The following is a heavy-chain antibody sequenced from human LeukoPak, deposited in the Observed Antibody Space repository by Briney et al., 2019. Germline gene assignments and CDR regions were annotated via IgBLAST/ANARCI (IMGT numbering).Heavy chain of an antibody. CDR3: AATPIGYCSSTSCYAGPYFDY. V-gene: IGHV4-59*01. J-gene: IGHJ4*02. CDR1: GGSISSYY. Sequence: PSETLSLTSTVSGGSISSYYWSWIRQPPGKGLEWIGYIYYSGSTNYNPSLKSRVTISVDTSKNQFSLKLSSVTAADTAVYYCAATPIGYCSSTSCYAGPYFDYWGQGTLVTVSS. CDR2: IYYSGST. D-gene: IGHD2-2*01.